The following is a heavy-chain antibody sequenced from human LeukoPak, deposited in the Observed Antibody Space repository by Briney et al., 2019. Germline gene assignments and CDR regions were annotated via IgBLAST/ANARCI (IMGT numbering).Heavy chain of an antibody. D-gene: IGHD3-3*01. V-gene: IGHV4-34*01. CDR2: INHSGST. CDR3: ARIRVLRFLEWLDWFDP. CDR1: GGSFSGYY. Sequence: SETLSLTRAVYGGSFSGYYWSWIRQPPGKGLEWIGEINHSGSTNYNPSLKSRVTISVDTSKNQFSLKLSSVTAADTAVYYCARIRVLRFLEWLDWFDPWGQGTLVTVSS. J-gene: IGHJ5*02.